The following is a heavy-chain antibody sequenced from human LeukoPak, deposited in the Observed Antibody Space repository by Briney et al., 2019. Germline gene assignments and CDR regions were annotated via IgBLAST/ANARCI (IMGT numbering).Heavy chain of an antibody. CDR2: INSVGSST. D-gene: IGHD4-17*01. V-gene: IGHV3-74*01. CDR3: ASHGDYDAFDI. J-gene: IGHJ3*02. CDR1: RVTFSNYW. Sequence: GGSLRLSCAASRVTFSNYWMHWDRQAPGKGLVWVSRINSVGSSTSYADSVRGRFTISRDNARNTLYLQMNSLRAEDTAVYYCASHGDYDAFDIWGQGTMVTVSS.